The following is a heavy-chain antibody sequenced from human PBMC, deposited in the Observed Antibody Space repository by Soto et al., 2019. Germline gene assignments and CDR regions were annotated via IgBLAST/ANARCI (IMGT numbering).Heavy chain of an antibody. V-gene: IGHV4-30-2*01. CDR1: GDSISSGGYS. CDR2: IYHSGGT. CDR3: ARDSRSGYYLDY. Sequence: QLQLQESGSRLVKPSQTLSLTCAVSGDSISSGGYSWNWIRQPPGKGLEWIGYIYHSGGTDYNPSLKSRVTITVDSSNNQFSLKLSSVTAADTAVYYCARDSRSGYYLDYWGQGTLVTVSS. J-gene: IGHJ4*02. D-gene: IGHD3-22*01.